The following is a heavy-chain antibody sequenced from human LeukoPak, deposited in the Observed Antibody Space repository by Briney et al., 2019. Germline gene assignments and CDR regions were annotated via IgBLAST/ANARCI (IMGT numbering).Heavy chain of an antibody. Sequence: PSETLSLTCTVSGGSISSSSYYWRWIRQPPGKGLEWIGSIYYSGSTYYNPSLKSRVTISVDTSKNQFSLKLSSVTAADTAVYYCARGVWCSGGSCYSPFDYWGQGTLVTVSS. CDR3: ARGVWCSGGSCYSPFDY. CDR2: IYYSGST. J-gene: IGHJ4*02. D-gene: IGHD2-15*01. CDR1: GGSISSSSYY. V-gene: IGHV4-39*01.